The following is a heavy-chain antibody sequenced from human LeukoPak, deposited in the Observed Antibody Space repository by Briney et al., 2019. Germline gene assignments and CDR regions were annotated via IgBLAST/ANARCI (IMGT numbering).Heavy chain of an antibody. V-gene: IGHV4-4*02. Sequence: PSETLSLTCAVSGGSISSSNWWSWVRQPPGKGLEWIGEIYHSGSTNYNPSLKSRVTISVDKSKNQFSLKLSSVTAADTAVYYCARVEILPIYYMDVWGKGTTVTISS. D-gene: IGHD2/OR15-2a*01. J-gene: IGHJ6*03. CDR1: GGSISSSNW. CDR3: ARVEILPIYYMDV. CDR2: IYHSGST.